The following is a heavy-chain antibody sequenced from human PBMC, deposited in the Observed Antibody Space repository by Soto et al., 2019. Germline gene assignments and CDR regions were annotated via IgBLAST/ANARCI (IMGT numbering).Heavy chain of an antibody. D-gene: IGHD2-2*01. Sequence: GSLRLSCAASGFTFSSYAMSWVRQAPGKGLEWVSAISGSGGSTYYADSVKGRFTISRDNSKNTLYLQMNSLRAEDTAVYYCAKDRGIVVVPAAIDYFDYWGQGTLVTVSS. CDR3: AKDRGIVVVPAAIDYFDY. CDR1: GFTFSSYA. J-gene: IGHJ4*02. V-gene: IGHV3-23*01. CDR2: ISGSGGST.